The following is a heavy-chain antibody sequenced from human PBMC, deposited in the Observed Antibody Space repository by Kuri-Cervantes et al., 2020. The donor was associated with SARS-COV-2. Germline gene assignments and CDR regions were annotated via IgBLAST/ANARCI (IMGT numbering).Heavy chain of an antibody. J-gene: IGHJ6*03. Sequence: GSLKISCAGSGFTFSSYSMNWVRQAPGKGLEWVSSISSSSSYIYYADSVKGRFTISRDNAKNSLYLQMNSLRAEDTAVYHCARASRGYSYGNYYYYMDVWGKGTTVTVSS. CDR1: GFTFSSYS. D-gene: IGHD5-18*01. V-gene: IGHV3-21*01. CDR2: ISSSSSYI. CDR3: ARASRGYSYGNYYYYMDV.